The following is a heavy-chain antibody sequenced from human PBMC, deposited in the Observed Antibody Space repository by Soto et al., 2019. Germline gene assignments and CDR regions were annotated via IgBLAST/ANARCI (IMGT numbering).Heavy chain of an antibody. J-gene: IGHJ4*02. Sequence: GGSLRLSCAASGFTFSNYAMTWVRQAPGKGLEWVSAIVGTVTTYYADSVKGRFTISRDNSKNTLYLQMNSLRAEDTALYYCARDSNTWYYWGQGTVVTVSS. V-gene: IGHV3-23*01. CDR3: ARDSNTWYY. D-gene: IGHD6-13*01. CDR1: GFTFSNYA. CDR2: IVGTVTT.